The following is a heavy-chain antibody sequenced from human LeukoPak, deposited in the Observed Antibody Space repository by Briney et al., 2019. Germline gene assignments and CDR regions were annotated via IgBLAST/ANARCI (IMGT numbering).Heavy chain of an antibody. CDR1: GSSIRSYY. V-gene: IGHV4-59*07. D-gene: IGHD4-23*01. Sequence: PSDTLSLTCTVAGSSIRSYYCSWIRQPPGKKKEWIGYIYYSGSTNYNPSLKSRVTISVDTSKNQFSLKLSSVTAAATAVYYCARGRVTLGYWGQGTLVSVSS. CDR2: IYYSGST. CDR3: ARGRVTLGY. J-gene: IGHJ4*02.